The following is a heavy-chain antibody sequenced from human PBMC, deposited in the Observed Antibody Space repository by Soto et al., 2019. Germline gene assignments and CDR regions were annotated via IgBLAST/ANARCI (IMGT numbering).Heavy chain of an antibody. J-gene: IGHJ4*02. CDR1: GGSISSYY. CDR2: IYYSGST. CDR3: ARESLWFGELYYFDY. V-gene: IGHV4-59*01. D-gene: IGHD3-10*01. Sequence: SETLSLTCTFSGGSISSYYWIWIRQPPGKGLEWIGYIYYSGSTNYNPSLKSRATISVDTSKNQFSLKLSSVTAADTAVYYCARESLWFGELYYFDYWGQGTLVTVSS.